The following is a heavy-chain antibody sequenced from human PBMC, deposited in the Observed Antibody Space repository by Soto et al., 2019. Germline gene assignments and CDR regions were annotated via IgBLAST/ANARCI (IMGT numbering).Heavy chain of an antibody. CDR3: ARGPQRGVAVAGTLFDY. D-gene: IGHD6-19*01. V-gene: IGHV1-69*13. Sequence: SVKVSCKASGGTFSSYAISWVRQAPGQGLEWMGGIIPIFGTANYAQKFRGRVTITADESTSTAYMELSSLRSEDTAVYYCARGPQRGVAVAGTLFDYWGQGTLVTVSS. J-gene: IGHJ4*02. CDR1: GGTFSSYA. CDR2: IIPIFGTA.